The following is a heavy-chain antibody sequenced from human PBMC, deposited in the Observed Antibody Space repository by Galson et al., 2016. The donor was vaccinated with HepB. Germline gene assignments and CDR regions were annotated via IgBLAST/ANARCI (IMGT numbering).Heavy chain of an antibody. CDR2: IWYDGSNE. J-gene: IGHJ6*02. CDR3: AGDGGNRCRTTSPFFYYYGLDC. V-gene: IGHV3-33*01. D-gene: IGHD2-2*01. Sequence: SLRLSCAASGFTFSTYGMHWVRQAPGKGLEWVAVIWYDGSNEYYADSVKGRFTISRDNSKNTLYMQMNNLRDEDTAIYYCAGDGGNRCRTTSPFFYYYGLDCWGQGTTVTVSS. CDR1: GFTFSTYG.